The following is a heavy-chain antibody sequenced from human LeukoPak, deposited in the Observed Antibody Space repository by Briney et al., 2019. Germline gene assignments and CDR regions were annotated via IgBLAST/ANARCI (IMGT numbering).Heavy chain of an antibody. CDR1: GFTFSDYW. D-gene: IGHD3-10*01. CDR3: ARDRGALDI. CDR2: VNKDGTFA. Sequence: GGSLRLSCAASGFTFSDYWMHWVRQVPGKGPVWLSRVNKDGTFAQYAGSMKGRYTISRDNAKNTVYLQVSSLRAEDTAVYYCARDRGALDIWGLGTMVIVSS. J-gene: IGHJ3*02. V-gene: IGHV3-74*01.